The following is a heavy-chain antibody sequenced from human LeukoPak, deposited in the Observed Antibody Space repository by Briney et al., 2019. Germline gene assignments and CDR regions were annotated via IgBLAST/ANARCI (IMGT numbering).Heavy chain of an antibody. J-gene: IGHJ4*02. CDR2: IWYDGSNK. V-gene: IGHV3-33*01. CDR1: GVTFSSYG. D-gene: IGHD3-9*01. Sequence: GGSLRLSCAASGVTFSSYGMHWVRQAPGKGLEWVGVIWYDGSNKYYADSVKGRFTISRDNSKNTLYLQMNSLRAEDTAVYYCARDPPYYDILTGSLDYWGQGTLVTVSS. CDR3: ARDPPYYDILTGSLDY.